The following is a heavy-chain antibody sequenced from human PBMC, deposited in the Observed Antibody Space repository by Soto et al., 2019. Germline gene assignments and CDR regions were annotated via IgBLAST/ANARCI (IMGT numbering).Heavy chain of an antibody. CDR3: ARTTAVPNTLRSRYFFDY. CDR2: VYYGGTT. J-gene: IGHJ4*02. CDR1: GGSVSDKTYY. D-gene: IGHD4-17*01. Sequence: SETLSLTCSVSGGSVSDKTYYWSWIRQPPGKRLEWIGYVYYGGTTNYNPSLKSRVTISVDLSKNRFSLRLSSVTTADTALYYCARTTAVPNTLRSRYFFDYWGQGTLVTVSS. V-gene: IGHV4-61*01.